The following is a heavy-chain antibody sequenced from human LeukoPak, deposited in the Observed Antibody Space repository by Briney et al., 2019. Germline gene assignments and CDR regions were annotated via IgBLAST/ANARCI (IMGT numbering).Heavy chain of an antibody. CDR1: SGSIRTYY. CDR2: IYYSGST. J-gene: IGHJ4*02. V-gene: IGHV4-59*01. CDR3: ARGSPGMATAYFDY. D-gene: IGHD5-24*01. Sequence: SETLSLTCTVSSGSIRTYYWTWIRQPPGKGLEWIGYIYYSGSTNYNPSLKSRVTISVDTSRNQFSLKLTSVAAADTAVYYCARGSPGMATAYFDYWGQGILVTVSS.